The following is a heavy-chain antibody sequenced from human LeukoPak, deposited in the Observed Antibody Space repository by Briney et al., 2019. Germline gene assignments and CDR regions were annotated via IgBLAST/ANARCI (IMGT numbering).Heavy chain of an antibody. CDR3: ARAYCSGGSCYPYYFDY. V-gene: IGHV3-53*01. CDR1: GFTVSSNY. D-gene: IGHD2-15*01. CDR2: IYTGGST. Sequence: GGSLRLSCAASGFTVSSNYMSWVRQAPGKGPEWVSVIYTGGSTYYADSVKGRFTISRDDSKNTLYLQMNSLRAEDTAVYYCARAYCSGGSCYPYYFDYWGQGNLVTVSS. J-gene: IGHJ4*02.